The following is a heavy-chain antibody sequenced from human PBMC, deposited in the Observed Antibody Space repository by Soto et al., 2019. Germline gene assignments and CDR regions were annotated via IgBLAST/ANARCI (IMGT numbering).Heavy chain of an antibody. CDR2: INHSGRT. CDR1: GGSFNSFY. J-gene: IGHJ4*02. Sequence: QVQLQQWGAGLLKPSGTLSLTCAVYGGSFNSFYWSWIRQAPGKGPEWIGEINHSGRTNYNPSLKSRVTILVDPSKNQFSLNLTSVTAADTAVYYCAREYSSSYYFDYWGQGTLVTVSS. D-gene: IGHD6-6*01. V-gene: IGHV4-34*02. CDR3: AREYSSSYYFDY.